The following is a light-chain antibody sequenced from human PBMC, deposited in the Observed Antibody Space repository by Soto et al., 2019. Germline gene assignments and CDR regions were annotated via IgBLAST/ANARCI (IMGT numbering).Light chain of an antibody. CDR2: GGS. J-gene: IGKJ1*01. V-gene: IGKV3-20*01. Sequence: EIVLTQSPGTRSLSPGKKATLSCRASQSVSSSYLAWYQQKPGQAPRLLIYGGSSRATGIPDRFSGCGSGTDFTLTISRLEPYDFAVYYCQQYGSSPRTFGQGTKV. CDR3: QQYGSSPRT. CDR1: QSVSSSY.